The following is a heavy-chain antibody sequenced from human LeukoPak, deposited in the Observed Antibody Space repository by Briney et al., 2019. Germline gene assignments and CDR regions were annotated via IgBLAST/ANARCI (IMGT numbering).Heavy chain of an antibody. CDR3: TRDRRIYDSSGYYNY. V-gene: IGHV3-30-3*01. Sequence: GGSLRLSCAASGFTFSSYAMHWVRQAPGKGLEWVALISYDGSNKYHADSVKGRFTISRDNSKNTLYLQMISLRAEDTAVYYCTRDRRIYDSSGYYNYWGQGTLVTVSS. J-gene: IGHJ4*02. D-gene: IGHD3-22*01. CDR1: GFTFSSYA. CDR2: ISYDGSNK.